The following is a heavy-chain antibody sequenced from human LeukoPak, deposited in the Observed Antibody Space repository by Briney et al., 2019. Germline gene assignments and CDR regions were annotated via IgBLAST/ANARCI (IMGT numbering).Heavy chain of an antibody. CDR3: ARHRGYCSGGSCPRPFDY. CDR1: GGSFSGYY. J-gene: IGHJ4*02. D-gene: IGHD2-15*01. Sequence: SETLSLTCAVYGGSFSGYYWSWIRQPPGKGLEWIGEINHSGSTNYKPSLKSRVTISVDTSKNQFSLKLSSVTAADTAVYYCARHRGYCSGGSCPRPFDYWGQGTLVTVSS. CDR2: INHSGST. V-gene: IGHV4-34*01.